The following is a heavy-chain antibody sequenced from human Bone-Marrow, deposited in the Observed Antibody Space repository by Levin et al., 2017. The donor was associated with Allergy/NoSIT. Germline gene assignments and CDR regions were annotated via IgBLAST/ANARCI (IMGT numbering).Heavy chain of an antibody. CDR2: ISYSGST. D-gene: IGHD6-19*01. CDR1: GGSMISYY. J-gene: IGHJ5*02. V-gene: IGHV4-59*01. Sequence: SETLSLTCTVSGGSMISYYWTWIRQPPGKGLEWIAYISYSGSTDYNPSLKSRVTISVDASKNQFSLKLSSVTAADTAVYYCARGRVRQWLDPWGQGTLVTVSS. CDR3: ARGRVRQWLDP.